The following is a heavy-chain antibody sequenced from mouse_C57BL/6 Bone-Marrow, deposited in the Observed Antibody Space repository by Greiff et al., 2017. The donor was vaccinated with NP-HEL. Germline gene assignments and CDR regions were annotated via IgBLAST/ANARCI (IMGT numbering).Heavy chain of an antibody. J-gene: IGHJ4*01. CDR1: GFTFTDYY. CDR3: ARSIYYDYADDPFYAMYY. D-gene: IGHD2-4*01. V-gene: IGHV7-3*01. CDR2: IRNKANGYTS. Sequence: EVKLMESGGGLVQPGGSLRLSCAASGFTFTDYYMSWVRQPPGKALEWLVFIRNKANGYTSEDSASVKGRFTISSDNSQSILYLHMNALRAEDSATYYCARSIYYDYADDPFYAMYYWGQGTSVTVSS.